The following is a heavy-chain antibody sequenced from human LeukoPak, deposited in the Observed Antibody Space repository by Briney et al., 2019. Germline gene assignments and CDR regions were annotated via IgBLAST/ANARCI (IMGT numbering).Heavy chain of an antibody. J-gene: IGHJ6*02. CDR3: ARELVVPAAMSNYYYYYGMDV. V-gene: IGHV3-11*06. D-gene: IGHD2-2*01. CDR1: GFTFSNYA. Sequence: GGSLRLSCAASGFTFSNYAMSWIRQAPGKGLEWVSYMSSSSSYTNYADSVKGRFTISRDNAKNSLYLQMNSLRAEDTAVYYCARELVVPAAMSNYYYYYGMDVWGQGTTVTVSS. CDR2: MSSSSSYT.